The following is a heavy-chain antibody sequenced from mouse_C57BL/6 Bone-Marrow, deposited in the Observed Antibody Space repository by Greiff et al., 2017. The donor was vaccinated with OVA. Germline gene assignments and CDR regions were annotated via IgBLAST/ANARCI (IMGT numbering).Heavy chain of an antibody. CDR1: GYAFSSSW. CDR3: ARSEEIYYDYWYFDV. CDR2: IYPGDGDT. D-gene: IGHD2-4*01. J-gene: IGHJ1*03. Sequence: QVQLQQSGPELVKPGASVKISCKASGYAFSSSWMNWVKQRPGKGLEWIGRIYPGDGDTNYNGKFKGKATLTADKSSSTAYMQLSSLTSEDSAVYFCARSEEIYYDYWYFDVWGTGTTVTVSS. V-gene: IGHV1-82*01.